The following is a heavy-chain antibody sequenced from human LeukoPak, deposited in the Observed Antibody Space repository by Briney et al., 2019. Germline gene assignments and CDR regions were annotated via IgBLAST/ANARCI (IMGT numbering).Heavy chain of an antibody. V-gene: IGHV4-59*08. D-gene: IGHD6-13*01. CDR1: GGSISRYY. CDR2: IYSSGST. Sequence: SETLSLTCTVSGGSISRYYWSWIREPPGKGLVLIGYIYSSGSTDYNPSLKSRVTISIDTSKNQFSLRLSSVTAADTAVYYCARVASAGPLFDYWGQGTLVTVSS. J-gene: IGHJ4*02. CDR3: ARVASAGPLFDY.